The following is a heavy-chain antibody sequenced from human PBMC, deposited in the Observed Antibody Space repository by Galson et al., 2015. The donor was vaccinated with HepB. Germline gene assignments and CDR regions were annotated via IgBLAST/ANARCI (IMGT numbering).Heavy chain of an antibody. V-gene: IGHV4-59*01. J-gene: IGHJ6*03. CDR3: ARGFRIFGRGYYYYMDV. CDR1: GGSISSYY. D-gene: IGHD3-3*02. CDR2: IYYSGST. Sequence: LTCTVSGGSISSYYWSWIRQPPGKGLEWIGYIYYSGSTNYNPSLKSRVTISVDTSKNQFSLKLSSVTAADTAVYYCARGFRIFGRGYYYYMDVWGKGTTVTVSS.